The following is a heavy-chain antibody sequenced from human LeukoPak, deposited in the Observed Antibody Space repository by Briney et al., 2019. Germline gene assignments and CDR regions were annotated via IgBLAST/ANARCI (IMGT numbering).Heavy chain of an antibody. D-gene: IGHD3-22*01. Sequence: PGGSLRLSCAASRFTFSNYAMSWVRQAPGKGLEWVSGISGGGGGTYYADSVKGRFTISRDNSKNTLYLQMNSLRAEDTAVYYCAKDYYDSSGYSNPYFDYWGQGTLVTVSS. J-gene: IGHJ4*02. CDR2: ISGGGGGT. CDR3: AKDYYDSSGYSNPYFDY. V-gene: IGHV3-23*01. CDR1: RFTFSNYA.